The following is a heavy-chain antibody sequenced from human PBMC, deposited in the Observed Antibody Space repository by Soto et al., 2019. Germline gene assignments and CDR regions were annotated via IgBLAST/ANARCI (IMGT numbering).Heavy chain of an antibody. V-gene: IGHV4-34*01. CDR2: INHSGRV. Sequence: PXETLYITCAVYGGSFSGHSWTWIRQSPGKGLEWIGDINHSGRVNYSPSLKSRVTISLDTSKNQFSLTLSAVTAADTAMYYCSTRAYDTNGYYRFDPWGQGTLVTVSS. CDR1: GGSFSGHS. D-gene: IGHD3-22*01. J-gene: IGHJ5*01. CDR3: STRAYDTNGYYRFDP.